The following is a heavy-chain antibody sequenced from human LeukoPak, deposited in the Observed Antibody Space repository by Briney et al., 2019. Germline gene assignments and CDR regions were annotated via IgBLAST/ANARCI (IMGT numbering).Heavy chain of an antibody. J-gene: IGHJ6*02. D-gene: IGHD3-3*01. V-gene: IGHV3-66*02. Sequence: PGGSLRLSCAASGFTVGNTYMSWVRQAPGKGLEWVSVIHDSGTTYYAASVEGRFTIARDNSRNTLSLQMNSLTTEDTAVYYCARIGSPGVAYYGMDVWGQGTTVTVSS. CDR3: ARIGSPGVAYYGMDV. CDR2: IHDSGTT. CDR1: GFTVGNTY.